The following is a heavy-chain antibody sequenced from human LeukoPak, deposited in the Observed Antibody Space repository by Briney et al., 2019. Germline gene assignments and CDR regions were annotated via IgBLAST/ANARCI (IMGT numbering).Heavy chain of an antibody. Sequence: ASVKVSCKASGYTFTSYGISWVRQAPGQGLEWMGWISAYNGNTNYAQKLQGRVTMTTDTSTSTAYMELRSLRSDDTAVYYCARVIVGITGTTTEIDYWGQGTLVTVSS. CDR3: ARVIVGITGTTTEIDY. V-gene: IGHV1-18*01. J-gene: IGHJ4*02. CDR1: GYTFTSYG. CDR2: ISAYNGNT. D-gene: IGHD1-14*01.